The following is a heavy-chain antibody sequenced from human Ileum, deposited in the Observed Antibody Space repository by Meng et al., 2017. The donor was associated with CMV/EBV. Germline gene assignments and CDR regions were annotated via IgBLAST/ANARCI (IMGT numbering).Heavy chain of an antibody. Sequence: GGSLRLSCAASGFSFSTYALHWVRQAPGKGLEWVAATSYDGAYKYNTDSVKGRFTISRDNSQNTLYLQMNSLRAEDTAVYYCARGTYCSSTSCFHFERYSFDKWGQGALVTVSS. J-gene: IGHJ4*02. CDR2: TSYDGAYK. D-gene: IGHD2-2*01. CDR1: GFSFSTYA. V-gene: IGHV3-30-3*01. CDR3: ARGTYCSSTSCFHFERYSFDK.